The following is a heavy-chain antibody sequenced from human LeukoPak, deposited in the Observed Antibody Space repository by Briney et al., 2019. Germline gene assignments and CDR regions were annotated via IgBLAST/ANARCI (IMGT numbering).Heavy chain of an antibody. J-gene: IGHJ5*02. CDR1: GFTFNDYY. CDR2: INIGGTNT. V-gene: IGHV3-11*01. Sequence: GGSLRLSCAASGFTFNDYYMSWIRQAPGKGLEWLSYINIGGTNTHYADSVKGRFTISRDNAKKSLYLEMNNLRAEDTAVYYCATDGAGFDTWGQGVLVTASS. CDR3: ATDGAGFDT.